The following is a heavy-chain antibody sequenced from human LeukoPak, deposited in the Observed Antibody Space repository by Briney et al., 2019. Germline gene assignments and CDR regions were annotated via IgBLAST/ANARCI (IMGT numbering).Heavy chain of an antibody. D-gene: IGHD3-3*01. Sequence: PSQTLSLTCTVSGGSISSGSFYWSWVRQPAGKGLELIGRIYTSGSTNYNPSLKSRVTISVDTSKNHFSLRLSSVTAADTAVYYCARGPYSDFWSGYPYFDYWGQGTLVTVSS. CDR1: GGSISSGSFY. V-gene: IGHV4-61*02. J-gene: IGHJ4*02. CDR3: ARGPYSDFWSGYPYFDY. CDR2: IYTSGST.